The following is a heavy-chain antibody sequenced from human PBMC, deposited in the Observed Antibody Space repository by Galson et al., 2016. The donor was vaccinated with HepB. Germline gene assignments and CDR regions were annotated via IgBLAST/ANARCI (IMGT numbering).Heavy chain of an antibody. CDR1: GFTVSNNY. CDR3: ARNRHCSGGSCYGA. CDR2: IYSGGIT. J-gene: IGHJ5*02. D-gene: IGHD2-15*01. Sequence: LRLSCAASGFTVSNNYMRWVRQAPGKGLEWVSLIYSGGITYYADSVKGRFTISRDSSKNTLYLQMNSLRAEDTAVYYCARNRHCSGGSCYGAWGQGTLVTVSS. V-gene: IGHV3-66*01.